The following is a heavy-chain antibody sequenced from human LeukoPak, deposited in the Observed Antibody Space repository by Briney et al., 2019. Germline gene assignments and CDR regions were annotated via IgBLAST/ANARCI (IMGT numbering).Heavy chain of an antibody. J-gene: IGHJ1*01. Sequence: SVKVSCKTSGGTFSNYGISWVRQAPGQGLEWMGEIIPIFGTINYAQKFQGRLTITADKSTSTIHMDLSSLRSDDTATYYCARAFQSGVIFALGYWGQGTLVTVSS. D-gene: IGHD1-26*01. CDR3: ARAFQSGVIFALGY. CDR2: IIPIFGTI. V-gene: IGHV1-69*06. CDR1: GGTFSNYG.